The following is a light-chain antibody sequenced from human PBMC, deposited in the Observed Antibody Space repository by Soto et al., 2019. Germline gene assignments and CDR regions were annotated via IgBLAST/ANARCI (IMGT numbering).Light chain of an antibody. CDR3: QSYDSSLSVVV. Sequence: QAVVTQPPSVSGAPGQRVTISCTGSSSNIGAGYDVHWYQQLPGTAPKLLIYGNSNRPSGVPDRFSGSKSGTSASLAITGIQAEDEADYYCQSYDSSLSVVVFGGGTKLTVL. J-gene: IGLJ2*01. CDR1: SSNIGAGYD. V-gene: IGLV1-40*01. CDR2: GNS.